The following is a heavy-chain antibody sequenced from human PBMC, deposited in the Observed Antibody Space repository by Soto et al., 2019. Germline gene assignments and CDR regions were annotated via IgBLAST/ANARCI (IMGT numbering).Heavy chain of an antibody. CDR2: TYYRSKWSY. CDR3: ARLVAHSWIDY. D-gene: IGHD6-13*01. CDR1: ADSVSNNNVV. J-gene: IGHJ4*02. V-gene: IGHV6-1*01. Sequence: QVQLQQSGPGLVQPSQTLSLTCAISADSVSNNNVVWNWIRQSPSRDLEWLGRTYYRSKWSYEYAESRTSRIIINPDTSTNQLPVQLTSVTPDDTGVYFCARLVAHSWIDYWGQGTLVTVSS.